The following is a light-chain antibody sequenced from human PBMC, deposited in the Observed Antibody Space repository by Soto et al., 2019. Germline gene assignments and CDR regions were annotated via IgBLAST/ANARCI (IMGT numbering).Light chain of an antibody. Sequence: EIVLTQSPATLSLSPGERATLSCRASQSVSNFLAWYQQKPGQGPRLLIYDASHRATGIPARFSGSGSGTDFTLTISSLEPEYFAVYYCQHRSAWRFIFGPGTKVDIK. V-gene: IGKV3-11*01. CDR2: DAS. J-gene: IGKJ3*01. CDR1: QSVSNF. CDR3: QHRSAWRFI.